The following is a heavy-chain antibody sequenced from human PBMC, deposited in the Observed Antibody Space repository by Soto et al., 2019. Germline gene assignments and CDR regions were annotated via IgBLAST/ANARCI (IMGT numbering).Heavy chain of an antibody. CDR3: ARARRSGAVADY. CDR2: ISYDGSNK. V-gene: IGHV3-30-3*01. Sequence: QVQLVESGGGVVQPGRSLRLSCAASGFTFSSYAMHWVRQAPGKGLEWVAVISYDGSNKYYADSVKGRFTISRDNSKNTRYLQMNGLRGEDTAVYYCARARRSGAVADYWGQGTLVTVSS. J-gene: IGHJ4*02. CDR1: GFTFSSYA. D-gene: IGHD3-10*01.